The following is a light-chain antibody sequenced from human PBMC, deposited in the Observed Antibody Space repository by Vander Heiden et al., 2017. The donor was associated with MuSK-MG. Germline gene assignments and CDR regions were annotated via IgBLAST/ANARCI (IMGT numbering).Light chain of an antibody. J-gene: IGKJ1*01. CDR2: DAS. CDR3: QQRILGHPQEK. Sequence: EIVLTQSPVTLSLSPGERATLSCRASQNINNYLAWYQQKPGQAARLLIFDASNRATGIQARFSGSGYGTDFILTISSREPEDFAVYFCQQRILGHPQEKFGQGTKVEIK. CDR1: QNINNY. V-gene: IGKV3-11*01.